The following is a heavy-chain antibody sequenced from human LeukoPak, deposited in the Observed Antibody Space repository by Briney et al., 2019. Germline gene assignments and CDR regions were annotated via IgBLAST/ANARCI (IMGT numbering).Heavy chain of an antibody. CDR2: INHSGST. Sequence: SETLSLTCAVYGGSFSGYYWSWIRQPPGKGLEWIGEINHSGSTNYNPSLKSRVTISVDTSKNQFSLKLSSVTAADTAVYYCARGGVVGSSPDFDYWGQGTLVTVSS. CDR3: ARGGVVGSSPDFDY. D-gene: IGHD6-6*01. V-gene: IGHV4-34*01. J-gene: IGHJ4*02. CDR1: GGSFSGYY.